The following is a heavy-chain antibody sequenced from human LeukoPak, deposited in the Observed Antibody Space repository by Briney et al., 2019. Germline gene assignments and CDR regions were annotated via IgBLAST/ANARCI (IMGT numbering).Heavy chain of an antibody. CDR2: IYYTGT. D-gene: IGHD2-21*01. V-gene: IGHV4-59*02. CDR3: AREGPLCHAFDI. J-gene: IGHJ3*02. CDR1: GGSVTDYY. Sequence: PSETLSLTCTVSGGSVTDYYWSWIRQSPGKGLEWIGYIYYTGTSYNPSLKSRVTISADTSKNQFSLKLISVTAADTAVYYCAREGPLCHAFDIWGQGTMVTVSS.